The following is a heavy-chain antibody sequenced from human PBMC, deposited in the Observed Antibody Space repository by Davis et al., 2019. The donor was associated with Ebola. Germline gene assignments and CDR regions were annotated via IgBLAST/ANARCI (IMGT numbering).Heavy chain of an antibody. V-gene: IGHV1-18*01. CDR2: ISAYNGNT. Sequence: ASVKVSCKASGYTFTSYGISWVRQAPGQGLEWMGWISAYNGNTNYAQKLQGRVTMTTDTSTSTAYMELRSLRSDDTAVYYCARTLHYYGSGSPDYWGQGTLVTVSS. CDR1: GYTFTSYG. CDR3: ARTLHYYGSGSPDY. J-gene: IGHJ4*02. D-gene: IGHD3-10*01.